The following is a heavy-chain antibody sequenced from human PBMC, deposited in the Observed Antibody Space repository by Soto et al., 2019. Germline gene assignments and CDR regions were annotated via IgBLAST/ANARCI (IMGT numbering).Heavy chain of an antibody. CDR3: ARDSSSPAYYYCGMDV. J-gene: IGHJ6*02. Sequence: YLTVTSAPSPFTSKNYSMLYHRLAYAKGLEWVAVISYDGSNKYYADSVKGRFTSSRDNSKNTRNLQMNSLRAEDTAVYYCARDSSSPAYYYCGMDVWGQGTTVIVSS. D-gene: IGHD6-13*01. CDR1: PFTSKNYS. CDR2: ISYDGSNK. V-gene: IGHV3-30-3*01.